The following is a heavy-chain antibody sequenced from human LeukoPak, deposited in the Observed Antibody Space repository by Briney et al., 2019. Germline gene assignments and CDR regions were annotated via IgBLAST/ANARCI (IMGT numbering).Heavy chain of an antibody. CDR3: ARDGHYSGSGSYYND. CDR1: GFTFSTYW. J-gene: IGHJ4*02. D-gene: IGHD3-10*01. CDR2: IKQDGSEK. V-gene: IGHV3-7*01. Sequence: GGSLRLSCAASGFTFSTYWMSWVRQAPGKGLEWVANIKQDGSEKYYVDSVKGRFTISRDNAKNSLYLQMNSLRAEDTAVYYCARDGHYSGSGSYYNDWGQGTLVTVSS.